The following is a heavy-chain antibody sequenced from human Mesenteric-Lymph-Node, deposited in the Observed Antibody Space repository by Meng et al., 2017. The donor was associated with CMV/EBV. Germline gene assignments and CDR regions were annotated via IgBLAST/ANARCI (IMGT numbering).Heavy chain of an antibody. CDR3: ARYSPKGLRSPRSAFDI. D-gene: IGHD5-12*01. J-gene: IGHJ3*02. V-gene: IGHV4-34*01. Sequence: GSLRLSCAVYGGSFSGYYWSWIRQPPGKGLEWIGEINHSGSTNYNPSLKSRVAISVDTSKNQFSLKLSSVTAADTAVYYCARYSPKGLRSPRSAFDIWGQGTMVTVSS. CDR1: GGSFSGYY. CDR2: INHSGST.